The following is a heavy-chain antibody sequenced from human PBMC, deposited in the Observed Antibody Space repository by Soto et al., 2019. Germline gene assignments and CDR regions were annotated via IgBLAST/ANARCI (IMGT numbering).Heavy chain of an antibody. V-gene: IGHV4-34*01. CDR2: INHSGST. CDR1: GGSFSGYY. D-gene: IGHD6-13*01. Sequence: SETLSLTCAVYGGSFSGYYWSWIRQPPGKGLEWIGEINHSGSTNYNPSLKSRVTISVDTSKSQFSLKLTSVTAADTAVYYCARGGKQQLVRPQYFDRWGRGSLVTGSS. J-gene: IGHJ2*01. CDR3: ARGGKQQLVRPQYFDR.